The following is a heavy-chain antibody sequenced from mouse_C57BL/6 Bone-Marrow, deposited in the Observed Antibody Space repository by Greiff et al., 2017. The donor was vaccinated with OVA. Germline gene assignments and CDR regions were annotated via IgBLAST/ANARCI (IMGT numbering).Heavy chain of an antibody. D-gene: IGHD1-1*01. J-gene: IGHJ1*03. CDR1: GYTFTSYW. V-gene: IGHV1-64*01. CDR3: ARPYYYGGYFDV. CDR2: IHPNSGST. Sequence: QVQLKQPGAELVKPGASVKLSCKASGYTFTSYWMHWVKQRPGQGLEWIGMIHPNSGSTNYNEKFKSKATLTVDKSSSTAYMQLSSLTSEDSAVYYCARPYYYGGYFDVWGTGTTVTVSS.